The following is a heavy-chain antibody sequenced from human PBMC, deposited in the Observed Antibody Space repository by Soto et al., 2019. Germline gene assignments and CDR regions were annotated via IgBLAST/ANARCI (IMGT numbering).Heavy chain of an antibody. Sequence: PGGSLRLSCDPSGFTLSNYAMHWVRQAPVKGLEWVALISYDGSNILYADSVKGRFSISRDNSKSTLYLQMNDLRPEDTAVYYCARAPGSGLYYFDYWGQGTLVTVSS. CDR2: ISYDGSNI. J-gene: IGHJ4*02. CDR3: ARAPGSGLYYFDY. V-gene: IGHV3-30-3*01. D-gene: IGHD2-15*01. CDR1: GFTLSNYA.